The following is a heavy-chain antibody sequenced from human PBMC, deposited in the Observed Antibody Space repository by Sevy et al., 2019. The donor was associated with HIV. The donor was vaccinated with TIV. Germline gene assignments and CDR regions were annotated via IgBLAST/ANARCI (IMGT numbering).Heavy chain of an antibody. CDR1: GFSFRTYA. Sequence: GGSLRLSCAASGFSFRTYAMHWVRQAPGKGLEWVAGIWYDGSNENHADSVKGRITISRDNSKNTLYLQMNSLRAEDTAVYYCVRDVGVGSTRRYADYWGQGTLVTVSS. V-gene: IGHV3-33*01. CDR2: IWYDGSNE. D-gene: IGHD1-26*01. CDR3: VRDVGVGSTRRYADY. J-gene: IGHJ4*02.